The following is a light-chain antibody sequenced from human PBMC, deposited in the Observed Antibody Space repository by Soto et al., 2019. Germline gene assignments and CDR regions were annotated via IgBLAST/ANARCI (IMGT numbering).Light chain of an antibody. CDR2: DVS. CDR1: SSDVGRYSY. Sequence: QAALTQPRSVSGSRGQSVSISCTGTSSDVGRYSYVSWYQQHPGKAPKLMIYDVSERPSGVPDRFSGSKSGNTASLTISGLQAEDEADYYFCSYAGTSTGVFGTGLKVTVL. CDR3: CSYAGTSTGV. J-gene: IGLJ1*01. V-gene: IGLV2-11*01.